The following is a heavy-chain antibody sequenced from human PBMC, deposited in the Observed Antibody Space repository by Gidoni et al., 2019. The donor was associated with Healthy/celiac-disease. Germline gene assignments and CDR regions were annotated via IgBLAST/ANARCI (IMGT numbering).Heavy chain of an antibody. CDR3: ARDLIVGGYLGGYYYYGMDV. Sequence: EVQLVESGGGLVKPGGSLRLSCAASGFTFSSSSLNWVRQAPGKGLEGVSSISSSSSYIYYADSVKGRFTISRDNAKNSLYLQMNSLRAEDTAVYYCARDLIVGGYLGGYYYYGMDVWGQGTTVTVSS. CDR2: ISSSSSYI. V-gene: IGHV3-21*01. J-gene: IGHJ6*02. CDR1: GFTFSSSS. D-gene: IGHD5-12*01.